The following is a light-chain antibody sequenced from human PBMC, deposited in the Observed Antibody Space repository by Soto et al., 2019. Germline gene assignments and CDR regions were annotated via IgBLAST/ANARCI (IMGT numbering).Light chain of an antibody. CDR3: AAWDDSLNGWV. J-gene: IGLJ3*02. CDR1: NSHIGSNT. Sequence: QLVLTQPPSASGTPGQKVTISCSGSNSHIGSNTVNWYQQLPGTAPKLLIYSNNQRPSGVPDRFSGSTSGTSASLAISGLQSEDEADYYCAAWDDSLNGWVFGGGTKVTVL. V-gene: IGLV1-44*01. CDR2: SNN.